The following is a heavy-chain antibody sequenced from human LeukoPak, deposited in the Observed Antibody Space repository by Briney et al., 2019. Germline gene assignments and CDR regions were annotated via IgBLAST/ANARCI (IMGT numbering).Heavy chain of an antibody. V-gene: IGHV1-2*02. D-gene: IGHD2-2*01. Sequence: ASVKVSCTASGYTLTAYYIHWVRQAPGQGLEWMGWMNPHSGGTNYAQKFRARVSVTTDTSINAAYLELTGLTSDDTALYYCARAERTVSGLDVWGQGTTVTVSS. CDR3: ARAERTVSGLDV. CDR2: MNPHSGGT. CDR1: GYTLTAYY. J-gene: IGHJ6*02.